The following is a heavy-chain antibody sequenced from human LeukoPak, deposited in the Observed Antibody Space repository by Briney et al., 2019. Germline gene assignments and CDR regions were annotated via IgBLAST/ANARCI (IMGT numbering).Heavy chain of an antibody. CDR3: ARLGELSSDDY. CDR2: MNPNSGNT. CDR1: GYTFTSYD. Sequence: GASVKVSCKASGYTFTSYDINWVRQATGQGPEGMGWMNPNSGNTGYAQKFRGRVSITRNTSISTAYMELSSLVSEDTAVYYCARLGELSSDDYWGQGTLVTVSS. J-gene: IGHJ4*02. D-gene: IGHD3-16*02. V-gene: IGHV1-8*03.